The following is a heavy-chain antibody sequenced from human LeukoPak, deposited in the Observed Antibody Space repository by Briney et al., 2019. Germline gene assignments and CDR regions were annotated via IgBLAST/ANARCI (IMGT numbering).Heavy chain of an antibody. CDR1: GFTFSSYS. Sequence: PGVTLRLSCAASGFTFSSYSMNWVRQAPGKGLEWVSYISSSGSTIYYADSVKGRLTISRDNAKNSLYLQLSSLRDEDTAVYYCARDCRLNCARQPGFDSRGQGTLVTVSS. CDR2: ISSSGSTI. J-gene: IGHJ5*01. V-gene: IGHV3-48*02. CDR3: ARDCRLNCARQPGFDS. D-gene: IGHD1-1*01.